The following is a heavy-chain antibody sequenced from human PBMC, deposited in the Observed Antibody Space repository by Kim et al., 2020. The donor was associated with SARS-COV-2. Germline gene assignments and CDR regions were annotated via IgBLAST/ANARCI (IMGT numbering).Heavy chain of an antibody. CDR2: LSYGGKT. CDR3: MTHRMGIVTYQIDQ. CDR1: GGSISSDY. D-gene: IGHD2-2*01. Sequence: SETLSLTCTISGGSISSDYWSWIRQSPGKRPEWIGFLSYGGKTDYNPSLKSRVTMSLDTSKNRFSLKVNSVTAADTAVYYCMTHRMGIVTYQIDQWGQGTLVTVSS. V-gene: IGHV4-59*04. J-gene: IGHJ4*02.